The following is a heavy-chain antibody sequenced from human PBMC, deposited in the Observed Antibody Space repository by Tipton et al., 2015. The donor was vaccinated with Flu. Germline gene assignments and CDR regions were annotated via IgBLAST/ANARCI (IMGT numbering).Heavy chain of an antibody. CDR3: ARVWQSYYFD. CDR1: GFTFGSYG. Sequence: QLVQSGGGVVQPGRSQRLSCAASGFTFGSYGMHWVRQAPGKGLEWVAFISFDSSEKFYSDSVKGRFTISRDTSKNTLYLLKNSLRRDDTAVYYCARVWQSYYFDGGQGTLVTVSS. D-gene: IGHD3-22*01. J-gene: IGHJ4*02. V-gene: IGHV3-30*03. CDR2: ISFDSSEK.